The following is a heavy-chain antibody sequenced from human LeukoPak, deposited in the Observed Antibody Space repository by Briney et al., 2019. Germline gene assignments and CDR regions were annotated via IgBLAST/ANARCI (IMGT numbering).Heavy chain of an antibody. CDR3: AREESGATYYFGN. CDR1: GYTFSSYN. V-gene: IGHV1-46*01. CDR2: IFQSGDVT. Sequence: GASVKVSCKASGYTFSSYNHHWVRQAPGQGLEWMGIIFQSGDVTMYAQRFQGRVTVTRDTSTSTVYMELSSLTSEDTAVYYCAREESGATYYFGNWGQGTLVTVSS. D-gene: IGHD1-26*01. J-gene: IGHJ4*02.